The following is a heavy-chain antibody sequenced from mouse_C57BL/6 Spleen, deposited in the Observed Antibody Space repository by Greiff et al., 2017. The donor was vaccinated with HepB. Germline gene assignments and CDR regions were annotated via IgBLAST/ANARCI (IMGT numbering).Heavy chain of an antibody. V-gene: IGHV1-4*01. CDR3: ARKSTRASY. J-gene: IGHJ2*01. D-gene: IGHD3-1*01. CDR2: INPSSGYT. Sequence: VQLQQSGAELVKPGASVKMSCKASGYTFTSYTMHWVKQRPGQGLEWIGYINPSSGYTKYNQKFKDKATLTADKSSNTAYMQLSSLTSEDSAVYYCARKSTRASYLGQGTTLTVSS. CDR1: GYTFTSYT.